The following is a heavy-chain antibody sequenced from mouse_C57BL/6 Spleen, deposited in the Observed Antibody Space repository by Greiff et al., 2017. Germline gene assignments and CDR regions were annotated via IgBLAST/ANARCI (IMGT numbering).Heavy chain of an antibody. J-gene: IGHJ4*01. CDR2: INPSTGGT. CDR3: ARERGNYGNYVDAMDY. D-gene: IGHD2-1*01. V-gene: IGHV1-42*01. Sequence: VQLQQSGPELVKPGASVKISCKASGYSFTGYYMNWVKQSPEKSLEWIGEINPSTGGTTYNQKFKAKATLTVDKSSSTAYMQLKSLTSEDSAVYYCARERGNYGNYVDAMDYWGQGTSVTVSS. CDR1: GYSFTGYY.